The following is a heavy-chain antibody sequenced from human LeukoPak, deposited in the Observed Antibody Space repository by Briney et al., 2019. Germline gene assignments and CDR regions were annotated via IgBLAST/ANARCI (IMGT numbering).Heavy chain of an antibody. V-gene: IGHV1-2*02. CDR3: ARGRVAAAGTFPPYY. CDR1: GYTFTGYY. D-gene: IGHD6-13*01. Sequence: GDSVKVSCKASGYTFTGYYMHWVRQAPGQGLEWMGWINPNSGGTNYAQKFQGRVTMTRDTSISTAYMELSRLRSDDTAVYYRARGRVAAAGTFPPYYWGQGTLVTVSS. CDR2: INPNSGGT. J-gene: IGHJ4*02.